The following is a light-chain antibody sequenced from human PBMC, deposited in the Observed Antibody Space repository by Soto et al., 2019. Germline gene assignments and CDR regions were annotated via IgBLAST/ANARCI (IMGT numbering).Light chain of an antibody. CDR1: QSLVHSDGDIY. J-gene: IGKJ2*01. CDR3: MLGTRWPYT. Sequence: DVVMTQSPLSLPVTLGQPASISCRSSQSLVHSDGDIYLNWFQQRPGQSPRRLIYKISNRDSGVPDRFSGSGSGTDFTLKISTVEAEDVGIYYCMLGTRWPYTFGQGTKLEIK. CDR2: KIS. V-gene: IGKV2-30*02.